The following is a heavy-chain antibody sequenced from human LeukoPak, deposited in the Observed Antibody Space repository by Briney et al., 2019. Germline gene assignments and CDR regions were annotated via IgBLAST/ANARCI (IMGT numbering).Heavy chain of an antibody. CDR3: ARDRGDYGGNSSYFDY. Sequence: SGGSLRLSCAASGFTFSSYWMSWVRQAPGRGLEWVANIKQDGSEKYYVDSVKGRFTISRDNAKNSLYLQMNSLRAEDTALYYCARDRGDYGGNSSYFDYWGQGTLVTVSS. CDR2: IKQDGSEK. D-gene: IGHD4-23*01. CDR1: GFTFSSYW. V-gene: IGHV3-7*03. J-gene: IGHJ4*02.